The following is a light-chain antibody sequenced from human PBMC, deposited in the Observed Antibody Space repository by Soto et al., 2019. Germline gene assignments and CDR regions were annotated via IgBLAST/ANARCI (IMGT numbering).Light chain of an antibody. V-gene: IGKV4-1*01. Sequence: DIVMTQSPDSRAVSLGERATINCKSSQSVLYSSNNKNYLAWYQQKPGQPPKLLIYWASTRESGVPDRFSGSGSVTDFTLTISSLQAEDVAVYYCQQYYSTPLFGQGTKVEIK. CDR1: QSVLYSSNNKNY. J-gene: IGKJ1*01. CDR3: QQYYSTPL. CDR2: WAS.